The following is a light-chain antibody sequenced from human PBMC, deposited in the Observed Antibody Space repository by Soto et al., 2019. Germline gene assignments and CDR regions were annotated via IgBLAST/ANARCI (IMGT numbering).Light chain of an antibody. V-gene: IGKV3-20*01. Sequence: EIVLTQSPGTLSLSPGERVTLSCRASQIVSSSYLVWHQQKPGQAPRLLIYAASRRATGIPDRFSGSGSGTDFTLTISRLEPEDFAVYYCQHFVNSLTWTFGQGTKV. CDR1: QIVSSSY. CDR2: AAS. J-gene: IGKJ1*01. CDR3: QHFVNSLTWT.